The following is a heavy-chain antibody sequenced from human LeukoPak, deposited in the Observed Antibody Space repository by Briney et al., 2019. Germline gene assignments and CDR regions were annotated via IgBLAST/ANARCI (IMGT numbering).Heavy chain of an antibody. Sequence: GGSLRLSCAASGFTFSSYDMHWVRQTTGKGLEWVSAIDTAGGKYYPDSVKGRFTISRENAKNSFYLQMNSLRAGDTAVYFCAREGFCGGDCPGYLDLWGRGTLVTVSS. CDR3: AREGFCGGDCPGYLDL. J-gene: IGHJ2*01. V-gene: IGHV3-13*04. CDR1: GFTFSSYD. D-gene: IGHD2-21*02. CDR2: IDTAGGK.